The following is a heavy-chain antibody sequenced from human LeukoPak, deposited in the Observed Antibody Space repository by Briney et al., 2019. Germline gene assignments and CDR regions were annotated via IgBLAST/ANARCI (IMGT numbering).Heavy chain of an antibody. V-gene: IGHV4-34*01. CDR3: ARVGRIFRTHDEYFQH. J-gene: IGHJ1*01. Sequence: SETLSLTCAVYGGSFSGYYWSWIRQPPGKGLEWIGGINHSGSTNYNPSLKSRVTISVDTSKNQFSLKLSSLTAADTAVYYCARVGRIFRTHDEYFQHWGQGTLVTVSS. D-gene: IGHD2-15*01. CDR1: GGSFSGYY. CDR2: INHSGST.